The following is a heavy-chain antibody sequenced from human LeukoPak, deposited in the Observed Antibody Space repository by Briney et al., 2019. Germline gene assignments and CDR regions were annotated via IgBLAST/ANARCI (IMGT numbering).Heavy chain of an antibody. CDR3: ARGSLRAYVDYLWFDP. CDR1: GGSISSYY. CDR2: IYYSGST. D-gene: IGHD4-17*01. V-gene: IGHV4-59*01. J-gene: IGHJ5*02. Sequence: PSETLSLTCTVSGGSISSYYWSWIRQPPGKGLEWIGYIYYSGSTNYNPSLKSRVTISVDTSKNQFSLKLSSVTAADTAVYYCARGSLRAYVDYLWFDPCGQGTLVTVSS.